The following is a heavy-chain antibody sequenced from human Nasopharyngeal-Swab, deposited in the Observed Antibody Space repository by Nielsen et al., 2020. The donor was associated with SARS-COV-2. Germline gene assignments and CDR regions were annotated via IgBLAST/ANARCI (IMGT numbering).Heavy chain of an antibody. D-gene: IGHD5-12*01. Sequence: GESLKISCAASGFTFSSYWMSWVRQAPGKGLEWVANIKQDGSEKYYVDSVKGRFTISRDNAKNSLYLQMNSLRAEDTAVYYCANLPIVATSLDYWGQGTLVTVSS. J-gene: IGHJ4*02. CDR2: IKQDGSEK. CDR3: ANLPIVATSLDY. CDR1: GFTFSSYW. V-gene: IGHV3-7*03.